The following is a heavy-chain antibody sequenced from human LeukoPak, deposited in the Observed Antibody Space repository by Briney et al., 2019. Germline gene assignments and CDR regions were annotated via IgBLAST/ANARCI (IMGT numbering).Heavy chain of an antibody. Sequence: GASVKVSCKASGYTFSGYYLHWVRQAPGQGLEWMGHIDPNSGGTKYAQKFQGRVTMTRDTSTTSAYVELSSLIFDDTAVYYCARDLGYGYGSVWHKYFDYWGHGTLVTVSS. CDR1: GYTFSGYY. J-gene: IGHJ4*01. CDR2: IDPNSGGT. D-gene: IGHD5-18*01. V-gene: IGHV1-2*06. CDR3: ARDLGYGYGSVWHKYFDY.